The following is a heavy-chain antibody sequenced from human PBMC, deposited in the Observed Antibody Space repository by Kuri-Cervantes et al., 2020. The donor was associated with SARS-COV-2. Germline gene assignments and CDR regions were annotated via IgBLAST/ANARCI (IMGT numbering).Heavy chain of an antibody. V-gene: IGHV4-39*01. Sequence: SDTLSPTCTVSGGPISSSSYYWGWIRQPPGKGLEWLGSIYYSGSTYYNPPLKSRVTISVDTSKNQFFLKLGSVTAADTAVYFCARGGPNDFAFDYWVRGALVTVSS. CDR1: GGPISSSSYY. CDR3: ARGGPNDFAFDY. CDR2: IYYSGST. J-gene: IGHJ4*02. D-gene: IGHD1-1*01.